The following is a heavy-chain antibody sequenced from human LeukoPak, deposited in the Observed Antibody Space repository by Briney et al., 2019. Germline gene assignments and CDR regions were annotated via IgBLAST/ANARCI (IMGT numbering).Heavy chain of an antibody. J-gene: IGHJ5*02. CDR3: AREVTPVTYNWFDP. Sequence: PSETLSLTCTVSGGSISSYYCNWIRQPPGKGLEWIGYIYYSGSTNYNPSLKSRVTMSVDTSKNQFSLQLSSVTAADTAVYYCAREVTPVTYNWFDPWGQGTLVTVSS. D-gene: IGHD4-11*01. CDR1: GGSISSYY. V-gene: IGHV4-59*01. CDR2: IYYSGST.